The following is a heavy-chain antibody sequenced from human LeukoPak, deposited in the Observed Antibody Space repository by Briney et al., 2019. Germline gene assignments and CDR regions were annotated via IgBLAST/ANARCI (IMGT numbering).Heavy chain of an antibody. CDR2: LNPNSGGT. V-gene: IGHV1-2*02. J-gene: IGHJ3*02. D-gene: IGHD6-13*01. CDR3: ARSITSASNAFDI. Sequence: EASVKVSCKASGYXFTGYFLRWMRQAPGQGLKWVGWLNPNSGGTNYAQKFQGRVTITRDTSISTACMELSRLRPDDTAMYYCARSITSASNAFDIWGQGTMVTVSS. CDR1: GYXFTGYF.